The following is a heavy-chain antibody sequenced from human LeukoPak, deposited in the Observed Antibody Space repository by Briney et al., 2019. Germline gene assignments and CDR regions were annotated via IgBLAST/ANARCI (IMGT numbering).Heavy chain of an antibody. Sequence: EASVKVSCKASGYTFTSYYMHWVRQAPGQGLEWMGIINPSGGSTSYAQKFQGRVTMTRDTSTSTAYMELRSLRSDDTAVYYCARDGLITFGGTSWFDPWGQGTLVTVSS. V-gene: IGHV1-46*01. D-gene: IGHD3-16*01. CDR3: ARDGLITFGGTSWFDP. CDR1: GYTFTSYY. J-gene: IGHJ5*02. CDR2: INPSGGST.